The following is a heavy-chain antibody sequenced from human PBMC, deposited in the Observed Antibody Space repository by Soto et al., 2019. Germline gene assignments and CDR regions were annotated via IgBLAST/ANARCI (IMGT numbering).Heavy chain of an antibody. CDR3: VRDRGRDGYNYEFAH. Sequence: PSETLSLTCIVSGGSISSGYYYWHWIRQHPGKGLEWIGYIYFSGSTYYNPSLKSRVTISVDTSKNQFSLKLSSVTAADTAVYYCVRDRGRDGYNYEFAHWGQGTLVTVSS. J-gene: IGHJ4*02. V-gene: IGHV4-31*03. CDR2: IYFSGST. D-gene: IGHD5-12*01. CDR1: GGSISSGYYY.